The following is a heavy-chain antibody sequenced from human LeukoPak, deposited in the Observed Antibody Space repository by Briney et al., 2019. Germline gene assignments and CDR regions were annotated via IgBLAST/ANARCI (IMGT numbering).Heavy chain of an antibody. CDR2: IYYSGST. V-gene: IGHV4-59*01. Sequence: SETLSLTCTVSGGSISSYYWSWIRQPPGKGLEWIGYIYYSGSTNYNPSLKSRVTISVDTPKNQFSLKLSSVTAADTAVYYCARGKGYDSSGYYYYWGQGTLVTVSS. D-gene: IGHD3-22*01. CDR3: ARGKGYDSSGYYYY. J-gene: IGHJ4*02. CDR1: GGSISSYY.